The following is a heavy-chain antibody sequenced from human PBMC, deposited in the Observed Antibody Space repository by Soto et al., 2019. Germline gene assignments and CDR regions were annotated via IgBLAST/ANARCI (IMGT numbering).Heavy chain of an antibody. J-gene: IGHJ4*02. V-gene: IGHV1-18*04. Sequence: ASVEVSCRASGYTFTSYGISWVRQAPGQGLEWMGWISAHNGNTNYAQKLQGRVTMTTDTSTSTAYMELRSLRSDDTAVYYCARVRPVYDFWRGYPPRGGYFDYWGQGTLVTVSS. CDR1: GYTFTSYG. D-gene: IGHD3-3*01. CDR3: ARVRPVYDFWRGYPPRGGYFDY. CDR2: ISAHNGNT.